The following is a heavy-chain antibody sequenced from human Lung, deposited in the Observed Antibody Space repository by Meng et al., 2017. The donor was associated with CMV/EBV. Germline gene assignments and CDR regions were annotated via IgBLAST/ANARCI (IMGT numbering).Heavy chain of an antibody. D-gene: IGHD2-2*01. CDR3: ARGELLWDY. Sequence: QVHLQESRPGLVKPLQTLSLTCTVSGDSNSSGEYFWSWIRQPPGKGLGWIGYMDYRGSTFYNPSLKSRVTISVDTSKNQFSLKLSSVTAADTAVYFCARGELLWDYWGQGTLVTVSS. J-gene: IGHJ4*02. V-gene: IGHV4-30-4*01. CDR2: MDYRGST. CDR1: GDSNSSGEYF.